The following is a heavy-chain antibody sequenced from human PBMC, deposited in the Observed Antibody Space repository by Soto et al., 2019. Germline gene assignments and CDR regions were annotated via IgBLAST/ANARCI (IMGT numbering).Heavy chain of an antibody. V-gene: IGHV3-11*05. CDR3: VREYYYGMDV. CDR2: ITSSSDYT. J-gene: IGHJ6*02. Sequence: QEQLVESGGGLVRPGGSLRLSCAAAGFTFSAYYMTWMRQAPGKGLEWVSYITSSSDYTNYGGSVKGRFTISRDNAKNSLYLQMNSLRVEDTAVYYCVREYYYGMDVWGQGTTVTVSS. CDR1: GFTFSAYY.